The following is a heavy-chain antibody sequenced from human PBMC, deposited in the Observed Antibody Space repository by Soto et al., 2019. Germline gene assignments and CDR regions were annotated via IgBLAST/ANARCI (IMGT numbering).Heavy chain of an antibody. V-gene: IGHV3-48*02. CDR1: GFTFSLYS. D-gene: IGHD3-10*01. CDR2: ISRSSTGI. J-gene: IGHJ6*01. Sequence: EVQLVESGGGLVQPGGSLRLSCAASGFTFSLYSMSWVRQAPGKGLEWVSYISRSSTGIHYADSVKGRFTISRDDVTNSMHLQLNSLRDGDTAVYYCARAVTWGLDVWGQGTTVSISS. CDR3: ARAVTWGLDV.